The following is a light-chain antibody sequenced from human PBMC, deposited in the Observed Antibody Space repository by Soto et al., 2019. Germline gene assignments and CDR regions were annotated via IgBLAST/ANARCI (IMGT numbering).Light chain of an antibody. Sequence: QSALTQPTSVSGSPGHSFTISCTGTSTDFVGYNRVSWYQQPPGTAPKLIIYEVSKRPSGVPDRFSGSKSGNTASLTISGIQAADEADYYCSLYTSENAYVFGTGTKVTV. V-gene: IGLV2-18*01. CDR1: STDFVGYNR. J-gene: IGLJ1*01. CDR2: EVS. CDR3: SLYTSENAYV.